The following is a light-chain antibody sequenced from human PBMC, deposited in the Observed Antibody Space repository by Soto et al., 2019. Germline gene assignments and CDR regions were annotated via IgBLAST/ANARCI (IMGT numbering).Light chain of an antibody. J-gene: IGKJ1*01. CDR1: QSVSSN. Sequence: EIVMTQSPATLSVSPGERATFSCRASQSVSSNLAWYQQKPGQAPRLLIYGASTRASGLPARFSGSGSGTEFTLTISSLQSEDFAVYYCQQYNNWWTFGQGTKVEIK. V-gene: IGKV3-15*01. CDR2: GAS. CDR3: QQYNNWWT.